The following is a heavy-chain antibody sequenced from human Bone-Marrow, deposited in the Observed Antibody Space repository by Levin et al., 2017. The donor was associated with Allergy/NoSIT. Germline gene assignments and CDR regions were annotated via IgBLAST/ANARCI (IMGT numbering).Heavy chain of an antibody. V-gene: IGHV3-30*18. CDR3: AKRFLGYCSGGSCYSGWLLDY. Sequence: LSLTCAASGFTFRSYGMHWVRQAPGKGLEWVAVISYDGSNKYYADSVKGRFTISRDNSKNTLYLQMNSLRAEDTAVYYCAKRFLGYCSGGSCYSGWLLDYWGQGTLVTVSS. J-gene: IGHJ4*02. CDR2: ISYDGSNK. D-gene: IGHD2-15*01. CDR1: GFTFRSYG.